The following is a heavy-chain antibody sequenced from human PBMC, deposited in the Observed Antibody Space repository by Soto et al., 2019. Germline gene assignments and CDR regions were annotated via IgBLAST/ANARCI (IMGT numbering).Heavy chain of an antibody. J-gene: IGHJ5*02. V-gene: IGHV3-21*01. CDR1: GFTFSSYS. D-gene: IGHD4-17*01. CDR2: ISSSSSYI. Sequence: LRLSCAASGFTFSSYSMNWVRQAPGKGLEWVSSISSSSSYIYYADSVKGRFTISRDNAKNSLYLQMNSLRAEDTAVYYCARDQLYGDQYNWFDPWGQGTLVTVSS. CDR3: ARDQLYGDQYNWFDP.